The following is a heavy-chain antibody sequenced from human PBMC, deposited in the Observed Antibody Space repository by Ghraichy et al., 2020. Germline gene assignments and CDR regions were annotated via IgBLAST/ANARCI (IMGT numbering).Heavy chain of an antibody. Sequence: GGSLRLSCAASGFTFSSYSMNWVRQAPGKGLEWVSYISSSSSTIYYADSVKGRFTISRDNAKNSLYLQMNSLRAEETAVYYCARERTGTTKNDAFDIWGQGTMVTVSS. D-gene: IGHD1-1*01. V-gene: IGHV3-48*04. J-gene: IGHJ3*02. CDR1: GFTFSSYS. CDR3: ARERTGTTKNDAFDI. CDR2: ISSSSSTI.